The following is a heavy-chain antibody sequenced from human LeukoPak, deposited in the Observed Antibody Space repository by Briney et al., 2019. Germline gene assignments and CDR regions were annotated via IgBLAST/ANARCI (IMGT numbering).Heavy chain of an antibody. CDR3: ARARLTVVYWYFDL. V-gene: IGHV4-31*03. CDR1: GGSISSGGYY. CDR2: IYYSGST. D-gene: IGHD3-16*01. Sequence: SETLSLTCTVSGGSISSGGYYWSWIRQHPGKGLEWIGYIYYSGSTCYNPSLKSRVIISVDTSKNQFSLKLSSVTAADTAVYYCARARLTVVYWYFDLWGRGTLVTVSS. J-gene: IGHJ2*01.